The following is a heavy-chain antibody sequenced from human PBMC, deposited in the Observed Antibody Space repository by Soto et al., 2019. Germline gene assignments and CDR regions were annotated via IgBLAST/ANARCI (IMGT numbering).Heavy chain of an antibody. CDR2: ISWDKGNI. D-gene: IGHD4-17*01. Sequence: EVQLVESGGGLVQPGRSLRLSCAASGITFYEYAMHWVRQAPGKGLEWVSGISWDKGNIGYSDSVKGRFTISRDNAKNSLYLQMNSLRPEDTALYYCAKDFYGDYRFGDFDLWGRGTLVTVSS. CDR3: AKDFYGDYRFGDFDL. V-gene: IGHV3-9*01. J-gene: IGHJ2*01. CDR1: GITFYEYA.